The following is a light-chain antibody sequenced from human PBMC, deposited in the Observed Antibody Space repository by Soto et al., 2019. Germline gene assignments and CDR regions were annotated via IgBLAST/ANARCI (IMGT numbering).Light chain of an antibody. V-gene: IGKV1-5*03. CDR3: QHYNSYSEA. CDR1: QTISSW. Sequence: DIQMTQSPSTLSGSVGDRVTITCRASQTISSWLAWYQQKPGKAPKLLIYKASTLKSGFPSRFSGSGSVTEFTLTISSLQHDDFATYYCQHYNSYSEAFGQGTKVELK. CDR2: KAS. J-gene: IGKJ1*01.